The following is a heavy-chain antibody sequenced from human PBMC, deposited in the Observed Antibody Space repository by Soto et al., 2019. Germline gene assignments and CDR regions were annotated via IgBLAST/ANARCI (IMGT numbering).Heavy chain of an antibody. CDR3: ARGGTMALDY. J-gene: IGHJ4*02. V-gene: IGHV3-66*01. CDR2: IYSGGST. D-gene: IGHD3-10*01. CDR1: GFTVSSNY. Sequence: EVQLVESGGGLVQPGGSLRLSCAASGFTVSSNYMSWVRQAPGKGLEWVSVIYSGGSTYYADSVKCRVTISRDNTKNTLYLQMNSLRADDTAVYYCARGGTMALDYWGQGTLVTVSS.